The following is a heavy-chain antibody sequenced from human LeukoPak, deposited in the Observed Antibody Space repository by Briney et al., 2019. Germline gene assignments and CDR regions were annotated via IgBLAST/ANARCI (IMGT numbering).Heavy chain of an antibody. Sequence: GGSLRLSCAASGFNFSSYGMHWVRQAPGKGLEWVAVIWYDGSNKHYADSVKGRFTISRDNAKNSLYLQMNSLRDEDTAVYYCARDLTVTSYWYFDLWGRGALVTVSS. CDR2: IWYDGSNK. J-gene: IGHJ2*01. CDR1: GFNFSSYG. D-gene: IGHD5-18*01. CDR3: ARDLTVTSYWYFDL. V-gene: IGHV3-33*01.